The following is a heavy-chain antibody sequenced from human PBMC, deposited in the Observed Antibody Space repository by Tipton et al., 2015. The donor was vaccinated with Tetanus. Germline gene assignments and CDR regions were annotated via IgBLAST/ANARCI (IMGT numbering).Heavy chain of an antibody. CDR3: ARTTRRWLHPDF. J-gene: IGHJ4*02. Sequence: TLSLTCNVSGDSMTDFYWSWIRQAPGKGLEWIAYIFSTGRTQYNPSLKSRATISIDTAKNQFSLHLSSVTAADTAIYYCARTTRRWLHPDFWGQGTLVTVSA. CDR1: GDSMTDFY. CDR2: IFSTGRT. D-gene: IGHD5-24*01. V-gene: IGHV4-59*07.